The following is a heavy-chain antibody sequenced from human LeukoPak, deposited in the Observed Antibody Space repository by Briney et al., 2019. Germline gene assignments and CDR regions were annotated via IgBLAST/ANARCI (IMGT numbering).Heavy chain of an antibody. CDR2: VSGSGGRT. CDR3: AKAGNRIWFGELLSSLYYFDY. D-gene: IGHD3-10*01. Sequence: GGSLRLSCAASGFTFSTYAMSWVRQAPGKGLEWVSVVSGSGGRTYYADSVKGRFTISRDNSKNTLYLQMNSLRAEDTAVYYCAKAGNRIWFGELLSSLYYFDYWGQGTLVTVSS. V-gene: IGHV3-23*01. CDR1: GFTFSTYA. J-gene: IGHJ4*02.